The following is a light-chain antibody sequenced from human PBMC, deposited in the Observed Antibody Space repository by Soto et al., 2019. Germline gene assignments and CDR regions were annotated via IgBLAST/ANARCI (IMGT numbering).Light chain of an antibody. CDR3: QQRSNWPIT. CDR1: QSVSSY. J-gene: IGKJ5*01. CDR2: DAS. Sequence: ILLTQSPAPLSLSPAERATLSCRASQSVSSYLAWYQQKPGQAPRLLIYDASNRATGIPARFSGSGSGTDFTLTISSLEPEDFAVYYCQQRSNWPITFGQGTRLEI. V-gene: IGKV3-11*01.